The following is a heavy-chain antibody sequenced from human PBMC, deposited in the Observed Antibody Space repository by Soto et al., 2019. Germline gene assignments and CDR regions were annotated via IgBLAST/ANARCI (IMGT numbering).Heavy chain of an antibody. CDR2: VYYSGST. CDR1: GGSIGTDY. Sequence: SETLSLTCTVSGGSIGTDYWSWIRQPPGKGLEWIGFVYYSGSTKYSSSLKNRVTISVDTSRNQFSLSLYSVTAADTAVYYCARAAGFSTTWPIDYWGQGALVTVSS. V-gene: IGHV4-59*01. CDR3: ARAAGFSTTWPIDY. D-gene: IGHD2-2*01. J-gene: IGHJ4*02.